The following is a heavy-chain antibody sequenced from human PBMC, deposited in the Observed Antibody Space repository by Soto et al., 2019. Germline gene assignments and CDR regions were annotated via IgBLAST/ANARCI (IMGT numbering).Heavy chain of an antibody. CDR3: AKEERGSGYDLSYYYYMDV. CDR2: ISYDGSNK. J-gene: IGHJ6*03. Sequence: GGSLRLSCAASGSTFSSYGMHWVRQAPGKGLEWVAVISYDGSNKYYADSVKGRFTISRDNSKNTLYLQMNSLRAEDTAVYYCAKEERGSGYDLSYYYYMDVWGKGTTVTVSS. D-gene: IGHD5-12*01. CDR1: GSTFSSYG. V-gene: IGHV3-30*18.